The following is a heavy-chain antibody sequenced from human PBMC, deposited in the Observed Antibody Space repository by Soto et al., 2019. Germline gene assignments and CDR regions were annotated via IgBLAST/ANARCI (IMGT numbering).Heavy chain of an antibody. CDR2: IFYSGDT. V-gene: IGHV4-39*01. CDR1: GGSISSGSYY. D-gene: IGHD3-22*01. CDR3: ARLGTMIVVFDY. Sequence: SETLSLTCTVSGGSISSGSYYWGWIRQPPGKGLEWIGSIFYSGDTYYNPSLKSRVTISADSSKNQFSLKLSSVTAADTAVYYCARLGTMIVVFDYWGQGTLVTVSS. J-gene: IGHJ4*02.